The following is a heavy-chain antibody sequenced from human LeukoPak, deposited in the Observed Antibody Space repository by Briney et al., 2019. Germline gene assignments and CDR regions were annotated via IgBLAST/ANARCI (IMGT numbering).Heavy chain of an antibody. CDR2: ISYDGSNK. CDR3: AKVVYGSGSYYLYYYYGMDV. Sequence: GRSLRLSCAASGFTFSSYAMHWVRQAPGKGLEWVAVISYDGSNKYYADSVKGRFTISRDNSKNTLYLQMNSLRAEDTAVYYCAKVVYGSGSYYLYYYYGMDVWGQGTTVTVSS. CDR1: GFTFSSYA. V-gene: IGHV3-30-3*01. D-gene: IGHD3-10*01. J-gene: IGHJ6*02.